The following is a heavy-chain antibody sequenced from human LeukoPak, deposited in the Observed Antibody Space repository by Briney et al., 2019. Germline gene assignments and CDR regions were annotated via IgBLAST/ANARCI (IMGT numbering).Heavy chain of an antibody. CDR1: GYTFTSYA. Sequence: ASVKVSCKASGYTFTSYAMNWVRQAPGQGLEWMGWINTSTGNPTYAQGFTGRFVFSLDTSVSTAYLQISSLKAEDTAVYYCAHYGSGSNYAFDIWGQGTMVTVSS. CDR3: AHYGSGSNYAFDI. D-gene: IGHD3-10*01. CDR2: INTSTGNP. V-gene: IGHV7-4-1*02. J-gene: IGHJ3*02.